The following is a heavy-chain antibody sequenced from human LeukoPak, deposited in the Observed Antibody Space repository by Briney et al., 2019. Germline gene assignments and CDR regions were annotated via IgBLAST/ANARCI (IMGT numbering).Heavy chain of an antibody. D-gene: IGHD3-22*01. V-gene: IGHV4-39*01. CDR1: GVSITSYSHN. J-gene: IGHJ4*02. CDR2: FHFSGAI. CDR3: ARRYEGSGYAYDY. Sequence: SETLSLTCTVSGVSITSYSHNYDWISQPPGKGLEWIGGFHFSGAINYNPSLKSRATIFVDTSKKQISLKLNSVTAADTAVYYCARRYEGSGYAYDYWGQGIVVTVSS.